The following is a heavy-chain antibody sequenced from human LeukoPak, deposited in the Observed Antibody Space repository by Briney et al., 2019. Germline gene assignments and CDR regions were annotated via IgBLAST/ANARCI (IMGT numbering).Heavy chain of an antibody. CDR1: GYTFTGYY. CDR2: INPNSGGT. V-gene: IGHV1-2*02. CDR3: ARACSGRSCYSFDY. J-gene: IGHJ4*02. D-gene: IGHD2-15*01. Sequence: ASVKVSCKASGYTFTGYYMHWVRQAPGQGLEWMGWINPNSGGTNYAQKFQGRVTMTRDTSISTAYMELIRLRSDDMAVYYCARACSGRSCYSFDYWGQGTLVTVSS.